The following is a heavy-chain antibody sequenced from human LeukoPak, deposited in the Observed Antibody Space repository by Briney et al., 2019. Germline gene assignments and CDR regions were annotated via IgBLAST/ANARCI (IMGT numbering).Heavy chain of an antibody. CDR2: IRSKAYGGTT. Sequence: GGSLRLSCTASGFTFGDYAMSWVRQAPGKGLDWVGLIRSKAYGGTTEYAASVKGRFTISRDDSKSIAYLQMNSLKTEDTAVYYCTREGAAYGSGSYYFDYWGQGTLVTVSS. D-gene: IGHD3-10*01. J-gene: IGHJ4*02. CDR1: GFTFGDYA. CDR3: TREGAAYGSGSYYFDY. V-gene: IGHV3-49*04.